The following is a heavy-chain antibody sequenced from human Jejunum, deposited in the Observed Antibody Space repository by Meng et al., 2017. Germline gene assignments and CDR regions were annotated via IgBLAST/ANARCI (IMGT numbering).Heavy chain of an antibody. CDR1: GCSISSVYW. V-gene: IGHV4-4*02. CDR2: IYHSGST. D-gene: IGHD5-18*01. J-gene: IGHJ4*02. Sequence: RLQDPGQGLVKPSETLALTVAASGCSISSVYWWTWVRQSPGKGLEWIGEIYHSGSTNYNPSLKSRVTISVDKSKNQFSLKLTSVTAADTAVYYCARGGYYSFDYWGQGTLVTVSS. CDR3: ARGGYYSFDY.